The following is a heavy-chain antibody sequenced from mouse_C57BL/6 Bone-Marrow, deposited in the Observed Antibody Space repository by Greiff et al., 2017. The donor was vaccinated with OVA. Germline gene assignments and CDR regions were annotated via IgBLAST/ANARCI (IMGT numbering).Heavy chain of an antibody. D-gene: IGHD2-5*01. J-gene: IGHJ3*01. CDR1: GYTFTSYW. CDR2: IHPNSGST. CDR3: AAYYSILFAY. V-gene: IGHV1-64*01. Sequence: QVQLQQPGAELVKPGASVKLSCKASGYTFTSYWMHWVKQWPGQGLEWIGMIHPNSGSTNYNEKFKSKATLTVDKSSSTAYMHLSSLTSEDSAVSYCAAYYSILFAYWGQGTLVTVSA.